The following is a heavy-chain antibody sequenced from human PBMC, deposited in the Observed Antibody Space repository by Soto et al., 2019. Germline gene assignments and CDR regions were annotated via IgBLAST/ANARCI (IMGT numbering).Heavy chain of an antibody. CDR1: GYTFTSCA. D-gene: IGHD3-3*01. J-gene: IGHJ4*02. V-gene: IGHV1-18*01. CDR3: ARSPTKRFLVPRPFDY. Sequence: GASVKVSCKASGYTFTSCAISWVRQAPGQGLEWMGWISAYNGNTNYAQKLQGRVTMTTDTSTTTAYMELRSLRSDDTAVYYCARSPTKRFLVPRPFDYWGQGTLVTVSS. CDR2: ISAYNGNT.